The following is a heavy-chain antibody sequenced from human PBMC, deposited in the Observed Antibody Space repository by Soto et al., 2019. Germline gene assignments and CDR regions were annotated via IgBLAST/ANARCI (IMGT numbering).Heavy chain of an antibody. D-gene: IGHD3-3*01. CDR2: IYHSGST. Sequence: PSETLSLTCAVSGGSISSSNWWSWVRQPPGKGLEWIGEIYHSGSTNYNPSLKSRVTISVDKSKNQFSLKLSSVTAADTAVYYCARDVWIFGVVSSYYYYGMDVWGQGTTVTVSS. V-gene: IGHV4-4*02. CDR3: ARDVWIFGVVSSYYYYGMDV. CDR1: GGSISSSNW. J-gene: IGHJ6*02.